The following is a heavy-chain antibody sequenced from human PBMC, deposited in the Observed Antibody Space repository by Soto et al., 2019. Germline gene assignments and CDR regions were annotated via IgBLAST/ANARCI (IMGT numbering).Heavy chain of an antibody. CDR2: IIPIFGTA. CDR1: GGTFSSYA. J-gene: IGHJ6*02. Sequence: SVKVSCKASGGTFSSYAISWVRQAPGQGLEWMGGIIPIFGTANYAQKFQGRVTITADESTSTAYMELSSLRSEDTAVHYCARGAIVVASRRYYYYGMDVWGQGTTVTVSS. CDR3: ARGAIVVASRRYYYYGMDV. V-gene: IGHV1-69*13. D-gene: IGHD2-15*01.